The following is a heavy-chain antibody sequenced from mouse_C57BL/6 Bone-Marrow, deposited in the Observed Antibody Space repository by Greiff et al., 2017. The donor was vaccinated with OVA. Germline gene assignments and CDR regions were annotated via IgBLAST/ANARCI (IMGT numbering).Heavy chain of an antibody. V-gene: IGHV1-55*01. CDR2: IYPGSGST. CDR1: GYTFTSYW. J-gene: IGHJ2*01. CDR3: ARRGWLLRYLDY. Sequence: QVQLQQPGAELVKPGASVKMSCKASGYTFTSYWITWVKQRPGQGLEWIGDIYPGSGSTNYTEKFKSKATLTVDTSSSTAYMQLSSLTSEDSAVDYCARRGWLLRYLDYWGQGTTLTVSS. D-gene: IGHD2-3*01.